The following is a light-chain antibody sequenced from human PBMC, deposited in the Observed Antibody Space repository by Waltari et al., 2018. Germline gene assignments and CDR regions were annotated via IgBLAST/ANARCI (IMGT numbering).Light chain of an antibody. V-gene: IGKV1-39*01. CDR1: QSISSY. Sequence: DIQMTQSPSSLSASVGDRVTITCRASQSISSYLNWYQQKPGKAPKLLIYAASSLQSGVPSRFSGSGSGTDFTLTISSRQPEDFATDYCQQSYSTPLTFGGGTKGGIK. CDR2: AAS. J-gene: IGKJ4*01. CDR3: QQSYSTPLT.